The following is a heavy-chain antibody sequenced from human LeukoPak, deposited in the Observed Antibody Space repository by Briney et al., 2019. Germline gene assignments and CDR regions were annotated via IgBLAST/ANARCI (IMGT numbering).Heavy chain of an antibody. CDR1: GYSFTSYW. CDR2: IYPGDSDT. V-gene: IGHV5-51*01. Sequence: GQSLNSSCKGSGYSFTSYWIGWVRQMPGKGLEWMGIIYPGDSDTRYSPTFQGQVTISADKSISTAYLQWSSLKASDTAMYYCASPSYDSSGYPYYWGQGTPVTSSS. J-gene: IGHJ4*02. CDR3: ASPSYDSSGYPYY. D-gene: IGHD3-22*01.